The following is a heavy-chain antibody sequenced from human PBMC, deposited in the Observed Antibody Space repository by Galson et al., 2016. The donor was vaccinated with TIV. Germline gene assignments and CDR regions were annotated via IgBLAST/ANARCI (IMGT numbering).Heavy chain of an antibody. J-gene: IGHJ4*02. CDR3: AKSPFHTIEFGGLTVIFDY. CDR2: VSGSGGHT. D-gene: IGHD3-16*02. V-gene: IGHV3-23*01. Sequence: SLRLSCAASGFSFSSFAMSWVRQAPGKGLEWVASVSGSGGHTHYGDSVQGRFTISRDDSKNALYLQTNSLRADDTAVYYCAKSPFHTIEFGGLTVIFDYWGQGTLVTVSS. CDR1: GFSFSSFA.